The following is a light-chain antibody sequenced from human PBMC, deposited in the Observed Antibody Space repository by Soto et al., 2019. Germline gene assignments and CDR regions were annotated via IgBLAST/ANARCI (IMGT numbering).Light chain of an antibody. CDR1: SSDVGGYNY. CDR2: EVS. J-gene: IGLJ1*01. CDR3: QSYDSTLSARYV. V-gene: IGLV2-14*01. Sequence: QSVLTQPASVSGSPGQSITISCTGTSSDVGGYNYVSWYQQHPGKAPKVMIYEVSNRPSGVSNRFSGSKSGNAASLTISGLQAEDEADYYRQSYDSTLSARYVFGTGTKLTVL.